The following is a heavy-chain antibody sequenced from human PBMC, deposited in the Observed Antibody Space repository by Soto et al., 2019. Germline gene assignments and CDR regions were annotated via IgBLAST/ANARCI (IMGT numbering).Heavy chain of an antibody. CDR3: ARGGPCTTGTTPEDYYFDY. V-gene: IGHV3-21*01. Sequence: EVQLVESGGGLVKPGGSLRLSCAASGFTFSSYSMNWVRQAPGKGLEWVSAISSSSSYIYYADSVKGRFTISRDNAKNSMYLQMNSLRAEDKAVYYCARGGPCTTGTTPEDYYFDYWGQGTLVTVSS. J-gene: IGHJ4*02. CDR2: ISSSSSYI. D-gene: IGHD1-1*01. CDR1: GFTFSSYS.